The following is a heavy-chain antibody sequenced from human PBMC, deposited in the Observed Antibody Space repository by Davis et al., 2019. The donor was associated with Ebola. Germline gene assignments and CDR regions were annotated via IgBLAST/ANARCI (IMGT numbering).Heavy chain of an antibody. CDR3: ASLRRTITGMDDGFDI. CDR1: GYRFNDYW. V-gene: IGHV5-51*01. D-gene: IGHD2-8*02. Sequence: KVSCKGSGYRFNDYWIGWVRQMPGKGLEWMGIIFPSDSHTTYSPSFLGQVTISADKSMKTAFLQWSSLKASDSGMYYCASLRRTITGMDDGFDIWGEGTMVTVSS. CDR2: IFPSDSHT. J-gene: IGHJ3*02.